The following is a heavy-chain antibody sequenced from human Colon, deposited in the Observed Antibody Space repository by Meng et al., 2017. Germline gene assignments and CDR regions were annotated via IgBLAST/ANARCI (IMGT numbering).Heavy chain of an antibody. CDR3: AGDSSGYNWLDP. V-gene: IGHV4-59*01. D-gene: IGHD6-19*01. CDR1: GGCISNYY. J-gene: IGHJ5*02. CDR2: IYYSGTT. Sequence: QWLLQESGPGLVKPSESLFPTCTVSGGCISNYYWSWIRQPPGKGLEWIGYIYYSGTTNYNPSLKSRVTISIDTSKNQFSLKLNSVTAADTAVYYCAGDSSGYNWLDPWGQGTLVTVSS.